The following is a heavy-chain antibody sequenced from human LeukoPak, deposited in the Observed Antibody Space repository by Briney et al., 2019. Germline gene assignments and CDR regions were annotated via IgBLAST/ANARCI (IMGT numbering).Heavy chain of an antibody. D-gene: IGHD3-22*01. J-gene: IGHJ4*02. CDR1: GFTFSSYS. CDR2: ISSSSSYI. CDR3: ARESPETYYYDSSGYNSGGFDY. V-gene: IGHV3-21*01. Sequence: GGSLRLSCAASGFTFSSYSMNWVRQAPGKGLEWVSSISSSSSYIYYADSVKGRFTISRDNAKNSLYLQMNSLRAEDTAVYYCARESPETYYYDSSGYNSGGFDYWGQGTLVTVSS.